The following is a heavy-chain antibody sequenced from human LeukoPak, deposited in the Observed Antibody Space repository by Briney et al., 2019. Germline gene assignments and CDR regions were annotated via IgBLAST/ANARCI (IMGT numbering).Heavy chain of an antibody. Sequence: GGSLRLSCAASGFTFSFYGMQWVRQAPGKGLEWVAVVWYGGSKKYYADSVKGRFTISRDNSKNTVYLQMNSLRVEDTAVYYCAGEEDLRELRGGREFFQYWGQGTLVTVSS. CDR3: AGEEDLRELRGGREFFQY. V-gene: IGHV3-33*01. J-gene: IGHJ1*01. CDR2: VWYGGSKK. CDR1: GFTFSFYG. D-gene: IGHD3-10*01.